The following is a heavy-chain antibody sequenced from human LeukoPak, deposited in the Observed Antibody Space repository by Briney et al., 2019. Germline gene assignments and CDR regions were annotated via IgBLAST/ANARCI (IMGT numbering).Heavy chain of an antibody. CDR1: GGSISSSSYY. CDR2: IYYSGST. J-gene: IGHJ4*02. V-gene: IGHV4-39*07. CDR3: ARDRGTMIPLTYYFDY. Sequence: SETLSLTRTVSGGSISSSSYYWGWIRQPPGKGLEWIGSIYYSGSTYYNPSLKSRVTISVDTSKNQFSLQLNSVTPEDTAVYYCARDRGTMIPLTYYFDYWGQGTLVTVSS. D-gene: IGHD3-22*01.